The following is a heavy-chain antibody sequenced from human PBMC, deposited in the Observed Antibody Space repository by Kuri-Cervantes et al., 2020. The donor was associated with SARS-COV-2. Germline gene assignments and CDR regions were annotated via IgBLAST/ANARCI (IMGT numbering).Heavy chain of an antibody. CDR3: ARGFSAVVVAHWYFDL. CDR2: ISSSGSTI. Sequence: GGSLRLSCTASGFTFGDYAMSWIRQAPGKGLEWVSYISSSGSTIYYADSVKGRFTISRDNAKNSLYLLMNTLRAEDTAVYYCARGFSAVVVAHWYFDLWGRGTLVTVSS. V-gene: IGHV3-11*04. J-gene: IGHJ2*01. CDR1: GFTFGDYA. D-gene: IGHD3-22*01.